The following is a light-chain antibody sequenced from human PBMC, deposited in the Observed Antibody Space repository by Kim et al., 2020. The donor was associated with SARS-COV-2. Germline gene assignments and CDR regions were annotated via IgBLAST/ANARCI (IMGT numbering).Light chain of an antibody. Sequence: ASVRDRVTIPCRASQSVSTYLNWFQQRPGKAPKLLIYSASTLQTGVSARFSGTESGTEFTLTISSLQPEDFATYYCQQSYSMPWTFGLGTKVDIK. CDR1: QSVSTY. CDR3: QQSYSMPWT. CDR2: SAS. J-gene: IGKJ1*01. V-gene: IGKV1-39*01.